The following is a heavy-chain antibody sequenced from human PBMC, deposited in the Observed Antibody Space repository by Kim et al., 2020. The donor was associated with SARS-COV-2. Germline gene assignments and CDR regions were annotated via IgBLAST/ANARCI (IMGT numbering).Heavy chain of an antibody. CDR1: GYSFTNYW. CDR3: ARQLTSTRPRLDS. D-gene: IGHD1-1*01. CDR2: IYPGDSDT. Sequence: GESLKISCKGSGYSFTNYWIVWVRQMPGRGLEWMGIIYPGDSDTRYSRSFQGLISISADKSRNIVYLQWSALKASDTAMYYCARQLTSTRPRLDSWGQGTLVAVSS. V-gene: IGHV5-51*01. J-gene: IGHJ4*02.